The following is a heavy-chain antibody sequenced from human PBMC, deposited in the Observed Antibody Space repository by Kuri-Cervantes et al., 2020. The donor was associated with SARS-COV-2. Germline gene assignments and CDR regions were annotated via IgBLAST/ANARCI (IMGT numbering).Heavy chain of an antibody. CDR2: ISSSSSTI. CDR1: GFTFSSYS. CDR3: ASNGWGFRNPGGVSGFDY. J-gene: IGHJ4*02. Sequence: GESLKISCAASGFTFSSYSMNWVRQAPGKGLEWVSYISSSSSTIYYADSVEGRFTISRDNAKNSLYLQMNSLRAEDTAVYYCASNGWGFRNPGGVSGFDYWGQGTLVTVSS. V-gene: IGHV3-48*01. D-gene: IGHD3-16*01.